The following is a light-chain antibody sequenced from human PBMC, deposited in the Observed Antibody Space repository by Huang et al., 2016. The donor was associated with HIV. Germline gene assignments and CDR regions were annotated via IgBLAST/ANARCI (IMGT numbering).Light chain of an antibody. Sequence: VMTQSPVTLSVSPGERATLSCRASQNVGSDLAWYQQRPGHPPRLLMYVASTRATGLPARLSGSGSGTEFTLTISSLQSEDFAVYYCQQYNKWPLFTFGPGTKVDIK. J-gene: IGKJ3*01. CDR3: QQYNKWPLFT. CDR2: VAS. V-gene: IGKV3-15*01. CDR1: QNVGSD.